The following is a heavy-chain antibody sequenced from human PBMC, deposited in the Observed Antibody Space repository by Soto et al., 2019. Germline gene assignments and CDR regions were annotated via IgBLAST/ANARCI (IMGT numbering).Heavy chain of an antibody. D-gene: IGHD6-13*01. Sequence: QVQLVESGGGVVQPGRSLRLSCAASGFTFSSYGMHWVRQAPGKGLEWVAVIWYDGSNKYYADSVKGRFTISRDNSKNALYLQMTSLRAEDTAVYYCARTIYGSSWLGGSDYWGQGTLVTVSS. J-gene: IGHJ4*02. CDR2: IWYDGSNK. CDR3: ARTIYGSSWLGGSDY. CDR1: GFTFSSYG. V-gene: IGHV3-33*01.